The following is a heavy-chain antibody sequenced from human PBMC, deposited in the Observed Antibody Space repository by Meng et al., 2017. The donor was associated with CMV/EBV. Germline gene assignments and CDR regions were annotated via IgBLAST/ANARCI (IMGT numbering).Heavy chain of an antibody. V-gene: IGHV3-23*01. J-gene: IGHJ5*02. D-gene: IGHD2-2*01. CDR3: AKVTLGYCSSTSCYPWFDP. CDR2: ISGSGGST. Sequence: GGSLRLSCAASGFTFSSCAMSWVRQAPGKGLEWVSAISGSGGSTYYADSVKGRFTISRDNSKNTLYLQMNSLRAEDTAVYYCAKVTLGYCSSTSCYPWFDPWGQGTLVTVSS. CDR1: GFTFSSCA.